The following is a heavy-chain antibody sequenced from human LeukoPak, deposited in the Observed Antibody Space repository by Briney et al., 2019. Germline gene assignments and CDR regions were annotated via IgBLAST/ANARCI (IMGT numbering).Heavy chain of an antibody. D-gene: IGHD5-12*01. Sequence: SETLSLTCAVYGGSFSGYYWSWIRQPPGKGLEWIGEINHSGSTNYNPSLKSRVTISVDTSKNQFSLKLSSVTAADTAVYYCARNYIVATSSGYFDLWGRGTLDTVSS. CDR2: INHSGST. CDR1: GGSFSGYY. J-gene: IGHJ2*01. CDR3: ARNYIVATSSGYFDL. V-gene: IGHV4-34*01.